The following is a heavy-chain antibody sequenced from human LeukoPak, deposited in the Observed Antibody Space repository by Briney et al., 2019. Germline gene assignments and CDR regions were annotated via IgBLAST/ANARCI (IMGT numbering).Heavy chain of an antibody. J-gene: IGHJ4*02. CDR1: GFTFSSYA. CDR3: ARANPYGDYDY. Sequence: GGSLRLSCAASGFTFSSYAMHWVRQAPGKGLEYVSAISSNGASTYYANSVKGRFTISRDNSKNTLYLQMGSLRAEDMAVYYCARANPYGDYDYWGQGTLVTVSS. V-gene: IGHV3-64*01. D-gene: IGHD4-17*01. CDR2: ISSNGAST.